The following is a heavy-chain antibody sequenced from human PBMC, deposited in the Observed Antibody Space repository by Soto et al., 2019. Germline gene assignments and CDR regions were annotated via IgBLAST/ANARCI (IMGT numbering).Heavy chain of an antibody. CDR3: EKGWKYYSYYYDMDV. D-gene: IGHD1-1*01. CDR2: MSYDGSNK. CDR1: GFTFSNYG. V-gene: IGHV3-30*18. Sequence: GGSLRLSCAASGFTFSNYGMHWVRQAPGKGLEWVAVMSYDGSNKYYADSVKGRFTISRDNSQNTLYLQMNSLRVEDTAVYYCEKGWKYYSYYYDMDVWGQGTTVTVSS. J-gene: IGHJ6*02.